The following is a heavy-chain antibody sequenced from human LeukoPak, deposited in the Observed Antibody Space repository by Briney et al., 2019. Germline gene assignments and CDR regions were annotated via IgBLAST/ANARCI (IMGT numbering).Heavy chain of an antibody. CDR2: IYYSGST. J-gene: IGHJ3*02. D-gene: IGHD5-12*01. Sequence: SETLSLTCTVSGGSISSGGYYWSWIRQHPGKGLEWIGYIYYSGSTYYNPSLKSRVTISVDTSKNQFSLKLSSVTAADTAVYYCARSGYGSRGRAFDIWGQGTMVTVSS. CDR1: GGSISSGGYY. V-gene: IGHV4-31*03. CDR3: ARSGYGSRGRAFDI.